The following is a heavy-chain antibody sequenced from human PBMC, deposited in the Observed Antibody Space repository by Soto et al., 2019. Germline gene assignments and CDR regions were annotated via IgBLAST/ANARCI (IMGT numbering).Heavy chain of an antibody. V-gene: IGHV4-30-4*01. D-gene: IGHD5-18*01. CDR1: GGTLSSGDYY. J-gene: IGHJ6*02. CDR2: IYYTGST. CDR3: GSALIPLWPHNYNGTRV. Sequence: SQTLSLTCTVSGGTLSSGDYYWKWISQPPGKGLEWICYIYYTGSTYHNPSLKSGVTISVDTCKNQLSLKLSSVTAADTAMYYCGSALIPLWPHNYNGTRVCGQATTVTVSS.